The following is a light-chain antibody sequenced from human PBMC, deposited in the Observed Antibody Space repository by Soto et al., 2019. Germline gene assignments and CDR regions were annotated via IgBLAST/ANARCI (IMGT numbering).Light chain of an antibody. CDR1: QDISNS. CDR3: QKYNSARLT. CDR2: AAS. Sequence: DIQMTQSPSSLSASVGDRVTITCRASQDISNSLAWYQQKPGKVPKVLIYAASILQSGVPARFSGSGSGTDFTLTISSLQPEDVATYYCQKYNSARLTCGGGTKVEI. J-gene: IGKJ4*01. V-gene: IGKV1-27*01.